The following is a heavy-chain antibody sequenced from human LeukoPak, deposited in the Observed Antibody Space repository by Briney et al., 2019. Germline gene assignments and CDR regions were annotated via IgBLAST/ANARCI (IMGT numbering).Heavy chain of an antibody. D-gene: IGHD5-24*01. V-gene: IGHV4-59*01. J-gene: IGHJ6*02. CDR2: IYYSGSA. CDR1: GGSISSDY. CDR3: ARDPEMATPYYYGMDV. Sequence: ETLSLTCTVSGGSISSDYWNWIRQPPGKGLEWIGYIYYSGSATYNPSLKNRVTISVDRSKNQFSLRLSSVTAADTAVYYCARDPEMATPYYYGMDVWGQGTLVTVS.